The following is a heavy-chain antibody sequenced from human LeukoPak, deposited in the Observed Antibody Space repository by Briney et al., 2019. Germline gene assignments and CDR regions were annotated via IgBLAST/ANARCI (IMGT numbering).Heavy chain of an antibody. CDR1: GFTLSAYG. V-gene: IGHV3-30*18. D-gene: IGHD2-15*01. Sequence: GGSLRLSCAASGFTLSAYGLNGVPRAPARGRGGVAVISYDGSNKYYADSVKGRFTISRDNSKNTLYLQMNSLRAEDTAVYYCAKDLDDYSPGGMDVWGQGTTVTVSS. J-gene: IGHJ6*02. CDR2: ISYDGSNK. CDR3: AKDLDDYSPGGMDV.